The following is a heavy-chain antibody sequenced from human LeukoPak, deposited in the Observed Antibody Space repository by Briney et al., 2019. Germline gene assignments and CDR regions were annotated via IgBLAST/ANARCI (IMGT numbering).Heavy chain of an antibody. V-gene: IGHV3-48*03. CDR1: GFIFSSYE. Sequence: GGSLRLSCAASGFIFSSYEMNWVRQAPGKALEWISYISISGTTIYYAESVKGRFTISRDNTKNSLYLQMNSLRAEDTAVYYCVRGGGAAYKYNAFDIWGQGTMVTGSS. J-gene: IGHJ3*02. D-gene: IGHD3-16*01. CDR3: VRGGGAAYKYNAFDI. CDR2: ISISGTTI.